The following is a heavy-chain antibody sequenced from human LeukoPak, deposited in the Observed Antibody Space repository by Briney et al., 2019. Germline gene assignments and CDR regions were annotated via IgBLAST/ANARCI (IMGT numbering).Heavy chain of an antibody. CDR1: GGSISSYY. Sequence: PSETLSLTCTVSGGSISSYYWSWIRQPPGKGLEWIGYIYYSGSTNYNPSLKSRVTISVDTSKNQFSLKLSSVTAADTAVYYCARHNGEMAKIPFDYWGRGPLVTVS. CDR3: ARHNGEMAKIPFDY. D-gene: IGHD5-24*01. CDR2: IYYSGST. J-gene: IGHJ4*02. V-gene: IGHV4-59*08.